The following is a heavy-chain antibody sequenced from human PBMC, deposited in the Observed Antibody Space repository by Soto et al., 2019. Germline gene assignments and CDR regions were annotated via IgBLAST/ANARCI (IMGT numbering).Heavy chain of an antibody. CDR1: GFTFSSYA. D-gene: IGHD6-13*01. V-gene: IGHV3-30-3*01. Sequence: QVQLVESGGGVVQPGRSLRLSCAASGFTFSSYAMHWVRQAPGKGLEWVAVISYDGSNKYYADSVKGRFTISRDNSKNTLYLQMNSLSAEDTAVYYCARVRTAAAGTDYWGQGTLVTVSS. J-gene: IGHJ4*02. CDR3: ARVRTAAAGTDY. CDR2: ISYDGSNK.